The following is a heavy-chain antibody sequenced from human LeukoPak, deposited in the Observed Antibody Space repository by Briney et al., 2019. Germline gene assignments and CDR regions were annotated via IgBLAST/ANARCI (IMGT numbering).Heavy chain of an antibody. Sequence: PGGALRLSCAPSGDTFSRYRLNWGRHAPGEGLEWVSPISSGSSYIYYADSVKGRFTISRDNAKNSLYLQMHSLRAEDTAVYYCARDGYYYDSSGSHCDYWGQGTLVTVSS. V-gene: IGHV3-21*01. CDR2: ISSGSSYI. CDR3: ARDGYYYDSSGSHCDY. CDR1: GDTFSRYR. J-gene: IGHJ4*02. D-gene: IGHD3-22*01.